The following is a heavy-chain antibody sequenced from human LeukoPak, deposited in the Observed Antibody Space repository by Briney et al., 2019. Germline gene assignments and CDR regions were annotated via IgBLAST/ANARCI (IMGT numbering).Heavy chain of an antibody. D-gene: IGHD5-24*01. CDR2: IYYSGST. Sequence: PSETLSLTCTVSGGSISSGGYYWSWIRQHPGKGLEWIGYIYYSGSTYYNPSLKSRVTISVDTSKNQFSLKLSSVTAADTAVYYCARDGSRWLQFRNWFDPWGQGTLVTVSS. CDR3: ARDGSRWLQFRNWFDP. CDR1: GGSISSGGYY. V-gene: IGHV4-31*03. J-gene: IGHJ5*02.